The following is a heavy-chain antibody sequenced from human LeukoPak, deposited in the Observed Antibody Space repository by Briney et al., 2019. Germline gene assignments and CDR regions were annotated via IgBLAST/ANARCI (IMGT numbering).Heavy chain of an antibody. CDR2: IYYSGST. J-gene: IGHJ3*02. Sequence: WVRQMPGKGLEGMGYIYYSGSTNYNPSLKSRVTISVDSSKNQFSLKLSSVTAADTAVYYCARLTIFGVVPDAFDIWGQGTMVTVSS. V-gene: IGHV4-61*07. CDR3: ARLTIFGVVPDAFDI. D-gene: IGHD3-3*01.